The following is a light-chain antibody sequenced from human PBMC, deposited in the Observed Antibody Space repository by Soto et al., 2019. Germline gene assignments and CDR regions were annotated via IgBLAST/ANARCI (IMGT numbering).Light chain of an antibody. CDR2: AAS. Sequence: DIQMTQYPSSLSASVGERVTITCRASQSVSTYLNWYQQKPGQAPKLLIYAASTLQSGVPSRFSGSGGGTGFTLTISSLQPEDFATYYCQQSYSTPCTFGQGTKVDIK. J-gene: IGKJ1*01. CDR3: QQSYSTPCT. CDR1: QSVSTY. V-gene: IGKV1-39*01.